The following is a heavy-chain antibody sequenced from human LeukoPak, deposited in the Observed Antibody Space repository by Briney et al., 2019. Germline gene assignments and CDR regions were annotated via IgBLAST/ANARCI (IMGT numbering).Heavy chain of an antibody. CDR2: ISGSGGST. V-gene: IGHV3-23*01. D-gene: IGHD3-3*01. CDR3: AKDLVYDFWSGCFDY. J-gene: IGHJ4*02. Sequence: GGSLRLSCAASGFTFSSYAMSWVRQAPGKGLEWVSAISGSGGSTYYADSVKGRFTISRDNSKNTLYLQMNSLRAEDTAVYYCAKDLVYDFWSGCFDYWGQGTLVTVSS. CDR1: GFTFSSYA.